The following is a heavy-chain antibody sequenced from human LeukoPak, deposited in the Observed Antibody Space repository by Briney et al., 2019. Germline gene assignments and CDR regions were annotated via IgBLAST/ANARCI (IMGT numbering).Heavy chain of an antibody. V-gene: IGHV3-53*01. D-gene: IGHD2-2*02. J-gene: IGHJ4*02. CDR1: GFTVSSNY. CDR3: ARASGDCSSTSCYTGYFDY. Sequence: AGGSLRLSCAASGFTVSSNYMSWVRQAPGKGLEWVSVIYSGGSTYYADSVKGRFTISRDNSKNTLYLQMNSLRAEDTAVYYCARASGDCSSTSCYTGYFDYWGQGTLVTVSS. CDR2: IYSGGST.